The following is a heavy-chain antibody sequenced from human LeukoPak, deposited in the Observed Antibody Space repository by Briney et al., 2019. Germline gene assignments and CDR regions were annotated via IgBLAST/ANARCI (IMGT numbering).Heavy chain of an antibody. Sequence: GGSLRLSCAASGFTVSTTYMTWVRQAPGEGLEWVSVIYSGGSTYYADSVKGRFTISRDNSKNTLYLQMNSLRAEDTAVYYCARGHERDWFDPWGQGTLVTVSS. J-gene: IGHJ5*02. CDR1: GFTVSTTY. CDR3: ARGHERDWFDP. CDR2: IYSGGST. V-gene: IGHV3-66*01.